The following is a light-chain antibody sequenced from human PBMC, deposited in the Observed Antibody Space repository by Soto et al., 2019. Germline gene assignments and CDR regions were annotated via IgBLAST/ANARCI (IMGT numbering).Light chain of an antibody. Sequence: DIQMTQSPSSLSASVEDRVTITCRASQSIRSYLNWYQQKPGKAPKLLIYAASSLQSGVPSRFTGSGSGTDFTLTISSLQPDDFASYFCQQSYSTPWTFGQGTKVEIK. CDR1: QSIRSY. J-gene: IGKJ1*01. CDR2: AAS. CDR3: QQSYSTPWT. V-gene: IGKV1-39*01.